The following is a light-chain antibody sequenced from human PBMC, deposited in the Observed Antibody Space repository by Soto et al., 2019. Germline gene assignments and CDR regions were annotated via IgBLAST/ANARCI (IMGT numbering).Light chain of an antibody. CDR2: WAS. CDR3: QQYYSTPWT. V-gene: IGKV4-1*01. CDR1: QSVLYISNNKNY. J-gene: IGKJ1*01. Sequence: DIVMTQSPDSLAVSLGERATINCKSSQSVLYISNNKNYLAWYQQKPRQPPKLLIYWASTRESGVPDRFSGSGSGTDFTLTISSLQAEEVAVYYCQQYYSTPWTSGQGTKVEIK.